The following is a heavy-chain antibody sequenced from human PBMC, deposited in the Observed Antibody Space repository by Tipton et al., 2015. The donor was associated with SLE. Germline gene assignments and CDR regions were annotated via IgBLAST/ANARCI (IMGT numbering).Heavy chain of an antibody. J-gene: IGHJ2*01. V-gene: IGHV3-30*01. D-gene: IGHD3-16*01. CDR2: ISSEGTLK. Sequence: AVSGFSFNGYPLHWVRQAPGKGLEWVADISSEGTLKYYADSVKGRFTISKDNSRNTLHLEMNSLRTDDTAIYYCARGLRFWSFDVWGRGTLVTVSS. CDR3: ARGLRFWSFDV. CDR1: GFSFNGYP.